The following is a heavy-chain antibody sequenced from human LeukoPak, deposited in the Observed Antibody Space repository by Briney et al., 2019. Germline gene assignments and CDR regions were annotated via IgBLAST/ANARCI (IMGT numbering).Heavy chain of an antibody. CDR2: ISAYNGNT. CDR1: GYTFTSYG. Sequence: ASVKVSCKASGYTFTSYGISWVRQAPGQGLEWMGWISAYNGNTNYAQKLQGRVTMTTDTSTSTAYMELRSLRSDDTAVYYCARNPRRSRAVADPDIDYWGQGTLVTVSS. J-gene: IGHJ4*02. D-gene: IGHD6-19*01. CDR3: ARNPRRSRAVADPDIDY. V-gene: IGHV1-18*01.